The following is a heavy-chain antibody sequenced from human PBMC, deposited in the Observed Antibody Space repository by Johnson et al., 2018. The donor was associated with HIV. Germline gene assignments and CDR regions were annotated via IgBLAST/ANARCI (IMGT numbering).Heavy chain of an antibody. D-gene: IGHD3-10*01. V-gene: IGHV3-30*02. CDR3: AKDLVFYVPRSESYYKVFFAFDI. J-gene: IGHJ3*02. CDR2: IRYDGSNK. CDR1: GFTFSSYG. Sequence: QVQLVESGGGVVQPGGSLRLSCAASGFTFSSYGMHWVRQAPGQGLEWVAFIRYDGSNKYYADSVKGRFTISRDNSKNTVYLQMNSLRPEDTAVYYCAKDLVFYVPRSESYYKVFFAFDIWGQGTMVTVSS.